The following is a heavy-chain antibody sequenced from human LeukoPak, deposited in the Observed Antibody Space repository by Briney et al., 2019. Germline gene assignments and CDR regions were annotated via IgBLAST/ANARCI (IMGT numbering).Heavy chain of an antibody. CDR1: GFTFSSYY. CDR2: IKQDGSEK. D-gene: IGHD3-10*01. J-gene: IGHJ3*02. V-gene: IGHV3-7*02. Sequence: SGGSLRLSCAASGFTFSSYYMAWVRQAPGKGLEWVANIKQDGSEKYYLGSVKGRFTISRDNAKNTLYLQMYSLRAEDTAVYYCARSSPSGSYGWTFDIWGQGTMVTVSS. CDR3: ARSSPSGSYGWTFDI.